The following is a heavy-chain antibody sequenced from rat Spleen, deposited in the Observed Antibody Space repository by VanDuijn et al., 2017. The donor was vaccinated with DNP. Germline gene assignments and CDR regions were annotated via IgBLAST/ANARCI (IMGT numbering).Heavy chain of an antibody. CDR3: ARPNYYSSPYYAMDA. V-gene: IGHV5-31*01. J-gene: IGHJ4*01. Sequence: EVQLVESGGSLVQPGRSLKLSCAASGFTFNNYWMAWIRQVPGKGLEWVASIPSRGGNTYYPDSVRGRFTISRDNAKSTLYLQMNSLRSEDMATYYCARPNYYSSPYYAMDAWGQGTSVTVSS. D-gene: IGHD1-2*01. CDR2: IPSRGGNT. CDR1: GFTFNNYW.